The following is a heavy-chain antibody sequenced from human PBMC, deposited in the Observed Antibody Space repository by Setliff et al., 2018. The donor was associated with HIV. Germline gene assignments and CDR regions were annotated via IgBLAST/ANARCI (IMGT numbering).Heavy chain of an antibody. CDR1: GFNFDDYG. V-gene: IGHV3-20*04. CDR2: NNWSGGST. J-gene: IGHJ4*02. D-gene: IGHD3-10*01. Sequence: RPGGSLRLSCAASGFNFDDYGMTWVRQAPGKGLEWVSGNNWSGGSTGYADSMKGRFTISRDNARNSLFLQINSLRAEDTAVYYCARARGDFLGNYFDYWGQGTLVTVSS. CDR3: ARARGDFLGNYFDY.